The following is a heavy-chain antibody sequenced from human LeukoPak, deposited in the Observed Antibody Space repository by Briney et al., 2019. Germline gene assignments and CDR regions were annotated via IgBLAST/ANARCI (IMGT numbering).Heavy chain of an antibody. CDR1: GGSISSSSYY. CDR2: IYYSGST. V-gene: IGHV4-39*07. J-gene: IGHJ4*02. Sequence: SETLSLTCTVSGGSISSSSYYWGWIRQPPGKGLEWIGSIYYSGSTYYNPSLKSRVTISVDTSKNQFSLKLSSVTAADTAVYYCAREARSRYCSGGSCYSVDYWGQGTLVTVSS. D-gene: IGHD2-15*01. CDR3: AREARSRYCSGGSCYSVDY.